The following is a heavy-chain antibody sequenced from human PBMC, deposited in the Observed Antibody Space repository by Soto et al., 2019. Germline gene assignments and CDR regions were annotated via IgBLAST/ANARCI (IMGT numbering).Heavy chain of an antibody. CDR2: INPLFTTA. D-gene: IGHD3-22*01. V-gene: IGHV1-69*13. CDR3: ARGYDNSDTHGFDT. Sequence: SVKVSCKASGGTFSSHPISWVRQGPGQGLEWMGGINPLFTTANYAQKFQGRVTLTADESTSTAFMELSSLRSEDTAVYYCARGYDNSDTHGFDTSGQGTMVTV. J-gene: IGHJ3*02. CDR1: GGTFSSHP.